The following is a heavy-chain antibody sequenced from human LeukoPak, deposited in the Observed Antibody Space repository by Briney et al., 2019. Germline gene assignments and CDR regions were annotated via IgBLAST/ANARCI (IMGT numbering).Heavy chain of an antibody. V-gene: IGHV1-24*01. J-gene: IGHJ4*02. CDR2: FDPEDGET. D-gene: IGHD2-21*02. Sequence: ASVKVSCKVSGYTLTELSMHWVRQAPGKGLEWMGGFDPEDGETIYAQKFQGRVTMTKDTSTDTAYMELSSLRSEDTAVYYCATGVVTATLIDYWGQGTLVTVSS. CDR3: ATGVVTATLIDY. CDR1: GYTLTELS.